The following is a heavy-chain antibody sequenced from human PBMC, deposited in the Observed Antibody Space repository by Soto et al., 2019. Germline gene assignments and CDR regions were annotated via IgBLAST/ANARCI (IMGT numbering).Heavy chain of an antibody. CDR1: GYTFTCYY. J-gene: IGHJ3*02. V-gene: IGHV1-46*03. CDR3: ARQSTYSGYDFDMSDI. D-gene: IGHD5-12*01. CDR2: INPSGGST. Sequence: ASVKVSCKASGYTFTCYYMYWVRHAPGQGLEWMGIINPSGGSTSYAQKFQGRVTMTRDTSTSTVYMELSSLRSEDTAVYYCARQSTYSGYDFDMSDIWGQGTMVTVSS.